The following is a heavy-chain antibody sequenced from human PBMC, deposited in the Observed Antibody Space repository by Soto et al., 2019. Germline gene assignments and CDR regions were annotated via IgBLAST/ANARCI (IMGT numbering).Heavy chain of an antibody. V-gene: IGHV4-59*01. D-gene: IGHD5-12*01. J-gene: IGHJ4*02. Sequence: QVHLQESGPGLLKPSETLSLTCGVSGGPIRSYYLSWVRQAPGKGLEWIAYIAYTEITGYNPALRSRVTISGDTSQNLFSLKMTSVTAADTAVYYCAREGFSGYEALDYWGQGILVTVSS. CDR3: AREGFSGYEALDY. CDR2: IAYTEIT. CDR1: GGPIRSYY.